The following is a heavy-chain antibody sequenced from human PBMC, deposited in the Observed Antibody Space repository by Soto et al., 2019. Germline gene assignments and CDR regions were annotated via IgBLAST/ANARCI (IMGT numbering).Heavy chain of an antibody. D-gene: IGHD3-9*01. CDR2: ISSIGST. J-gene: IGHJ6*02. CDR3: ARVLVIRPYYYHGMDV. Sequence: QVQLQESGPGLVKPSQTLSLTCTVSGGSISSGDYFWSWIRQSPGKGLEWIGYISSIGSTYYNPSLKRRVSVSRATSKNQFSLKLSSVTTTDTAVYYCARVLVIRPYYYHGMDVWGPGTTVTVSS. V-gene: IGHV4-30-4*01. CDR1: GGSISSGDYF.